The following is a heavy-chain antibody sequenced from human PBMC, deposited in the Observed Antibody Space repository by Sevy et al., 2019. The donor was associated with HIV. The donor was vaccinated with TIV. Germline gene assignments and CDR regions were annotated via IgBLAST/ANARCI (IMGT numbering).Heavy chain of an antibody. CDR1: EFTFSSYA. V-gene: IGHV3-23*01. J-gene: IGHJ6*02. D-gene: IGHD2-15*01. CDR3: VKGFCSGGTCPRDYYYYGMDV. CDR2: ISGSGRYT. Sequence: GSLRLSCAASEFTFSSYAMSWVRQAPGKGLEWVSSISGSGRYTYYADSVEGRFTISRDNSKNTLYVQMNSLRAEDTAVYYCVKGFCSGGTCPRDYYYYGMDVWGQGTTVTVSS.